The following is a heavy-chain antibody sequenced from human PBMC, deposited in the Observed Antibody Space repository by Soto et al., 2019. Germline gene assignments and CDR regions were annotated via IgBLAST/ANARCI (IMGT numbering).Heavy chain of an antibody. D-gene: IGHD3-22*01. CDR1: GFTFSNDA. CDR2: ICASGRGR. CDR3: AKEGNWLDVYDEG. Sequence: PVGSLRLACAASGFTFSNDAINWVRLSPGKAVEWVSGICASGRGRYHADSVKGRFTISIDNSTSTLYLHLTILRAEATAVYYYAKEGNWLDVYDEGWAQGTPVT. V-gene: IGHV3-23*01. J-gene: IGHJ4*02.